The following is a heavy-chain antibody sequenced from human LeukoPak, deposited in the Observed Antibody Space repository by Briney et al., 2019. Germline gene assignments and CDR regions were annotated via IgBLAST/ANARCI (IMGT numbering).Heavy chain of an antibody. CDR2: LFHSGTR. CDR3: ARRRGWKQQLVYFDY. V-gene: IGHV4-59*08. Sequence: SETLSLTCTVSGGSITSYYWSWIRQPPGKGLEWIGYLFHSGTRRYNPSLRSRVTISAGTTKNQIFLTLNSTTAADTAVYYCARRRGWKQQLVYFDYWGQGTLASVSS. J-gene: IGHJ4*02. D-gene: IGHD1-1*01. CDR1: GGSITSYY.